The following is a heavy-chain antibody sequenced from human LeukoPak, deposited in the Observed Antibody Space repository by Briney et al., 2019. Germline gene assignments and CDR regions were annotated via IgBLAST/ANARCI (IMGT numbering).Heavy chain of an antibody. CDR1: GFAFSSYA. D-gene: IGHD2/OR15-2a*01. CDR3: AKGDAFRENYYYGMDV. V-gene: IGHV3-23*01. Sequence: PGGSLRLSCAASGFAFSSYATSWVRQAPGKGLEWVSGISGSGVDTFYADSVKGRFTISRDNSRNTLYLQMNSLRAEDMAVYYCAKGDAFRENYYYGMDVWGQGTTVTVSS. CDR2: ISGSGVDT. J-gene: IGHJ6*02.